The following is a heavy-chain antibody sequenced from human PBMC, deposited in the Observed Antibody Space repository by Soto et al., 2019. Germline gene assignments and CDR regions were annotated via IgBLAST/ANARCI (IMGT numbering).Heavy chain of an antibody. V-gene: IGHV4-61*08. Sequence: SETLSLTCTVSGGSISSGGYYWSWIRQHPGKGLEWIGYIYYSGSTNYNPSLKSRVTISVDTSKNQFSLKLSSVTAADTAVYYCARDSLGLNWFDPWGQGTLVTV. CDR3: ARDSLGLNWFDP. CDR2: IYYSGST. CDR1: GGSISSGGYY. J-gene: IGHJ5*02. D-gene: IGHD3-3*02.